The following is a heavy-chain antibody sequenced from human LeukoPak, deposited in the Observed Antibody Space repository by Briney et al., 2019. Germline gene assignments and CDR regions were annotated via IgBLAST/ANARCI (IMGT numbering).Heavy chain of an antibody. D-gene: IGHD1-7*01. J-gene: IGHJ4*02. V-gene: IGHV3-23*01. CDR2: ISGSGGNT. Sequence: PGGSLRLSCAASGFTFSNYAVSWVRQAPGKGLEWVSAISGSGGNTYYADSVKGRFTISRDNSKNTLYLQMNSLRAEDTAVYYCAKDRGRTGATGGFDYWGQGTLVTVSS. CDR3: AKDRGRTGATGGFDY. CDR1: GFTFSNYA.